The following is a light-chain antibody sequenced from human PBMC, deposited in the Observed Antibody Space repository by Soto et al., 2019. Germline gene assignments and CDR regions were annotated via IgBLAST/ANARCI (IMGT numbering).Light chain of an antibody. CDR3: QQYYNTPFT. CDR1: QSVLYSSNNKNY. V-gene: IGKV4-1*01. Sequence: DIVMTQSPDSLAVSLGERATINCKSSQSVLYSSNNKNYLNWYQHTPGQPPKPLIYWASTRETGVPGRFGGSGSGTDFTLTISSLQAEDVAVYYCQQYYNTPFTFGGGTKVEIK. CDR2: WAS. J-gene: IGKJ4*01.